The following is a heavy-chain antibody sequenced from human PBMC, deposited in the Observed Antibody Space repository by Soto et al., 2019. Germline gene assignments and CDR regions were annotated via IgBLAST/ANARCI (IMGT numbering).Heavy chain of an antibody. D-gene: IGHD2-21*02. Sequence: KESGPTLVKPTQTLTLTCTFSGFSLSTTEEGVGWIRQPAGKALEWLALIYWDDDKRYSPSLKSRLAIAKDTSKNQVVPTMTDMDPADTATYFCAHGSCPRADCYPNPYFHYRGPGVLVTVYS. CDR2: IYWDDDK. J-gene: IGHJ4*02. CDR3: AHGSCPRADCYPNPYFHY. CDR1: GFSLSTTEEG. V-gene: IGHV2-5*02.